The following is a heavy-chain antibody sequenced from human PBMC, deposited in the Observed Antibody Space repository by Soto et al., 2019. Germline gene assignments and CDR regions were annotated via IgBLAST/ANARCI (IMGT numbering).Heavy chain of an antibody. D-gene: IGHD6-19*01. J-gene: IGHJ4*02. CDR3: TTGRQSSGWRAYY. V-gene: IGHV3-15*07. Sequence: EVQLVESGGGLVKPGGSLRLSCAASGFSFSNAWMNWVRQAPGKGLEWVGRIKSKSDGETIHYAAPVNGRFTISRDDSQNTLYLQMHSLKTEDTSVYYCTTGRQSSGWRAYYWGQGTLVTVSS. CDR2: IKSKSDGETI. CDR1: GFSFSNAW.